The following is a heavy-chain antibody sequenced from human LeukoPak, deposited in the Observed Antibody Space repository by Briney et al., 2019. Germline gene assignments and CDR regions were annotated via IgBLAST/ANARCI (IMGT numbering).Heavy chain of an antibody. CDR1: GGSISSSSYY. D-gene: IGHD3-22*01. J-gene: IGHJ5*02. CDR2: IYYSGST. V-gene: IGHV4-61*01. CDR3: ARGQYYYDSSGRNWFDP. Sequence: PSETLSLTCTVSGGSISSSSYYWSWIRQPPGKGLEWIGYIYYSGSTNYNPSLKSRVTISVDTSKNQFSLKLSSVTAADTAVYYCARGQYYYDSSGRNWFDPWGQGTLVTVSS.